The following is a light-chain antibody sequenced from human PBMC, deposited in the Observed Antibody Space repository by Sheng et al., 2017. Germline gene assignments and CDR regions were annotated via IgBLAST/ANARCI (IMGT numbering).Light chain of an antibody. Sequence: EIVMTQSPATLSVSPGERATLSCRASQSVSSNLAWYQQKPGQAPRLLIFGASTKTTGIPARFSGSGSATEFTLTISSLQSEDFVVYYCQQYNSWPGFGPGTRVD. CDR1: QSVSSN. CDR3: QQYNSWPG. V-gene: IGKV3-15*01. CDR2: GAS. J-gene: IGKJ3*01.